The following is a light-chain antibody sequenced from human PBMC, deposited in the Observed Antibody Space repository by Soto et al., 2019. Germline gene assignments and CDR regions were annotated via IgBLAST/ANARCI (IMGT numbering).Light chain of an antibody. Sequence: EIVLTQSPGTLSLTQGDRATLSCRASQSVSSDYLAWYQQKPGQAPRLLIYGASRGAAGIPDRFSGSGSGTDFTLTISRLEPEDFAVYFCQQYGRSPMFTFGQGTKVDI. CDR3: QQYGRSPMFT. CDR1: QSVSSDY. V-gene: IGKV3-20*01. J-gene: IGKJ2*01. CDR2: GAS.